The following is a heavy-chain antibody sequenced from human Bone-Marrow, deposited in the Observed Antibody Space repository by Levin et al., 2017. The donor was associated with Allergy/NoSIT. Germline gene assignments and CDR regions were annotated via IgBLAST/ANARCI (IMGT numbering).Heavy chain of an antibody. CDR3: SSVRYCTSGVCYSRYYYYYGMDV. D-gene: IGHD2-21*02. J-gene: IGHJ6*02. V-gene: IGHV3-15*07. CDR2: IKGKTDGATT. CDR1: GFTFSNAW. Sequence: PGGSLRLSCAASGFTFSNAWINWVRQAPGKGLEWVGRIKGKTDGATTDYAAPVKGRFTISRDDSKNMVYLQMNSLKTEDTAVYYCSSVRYCTSGVCYSRYYYYYGMDVWGQGTTVTVSS.